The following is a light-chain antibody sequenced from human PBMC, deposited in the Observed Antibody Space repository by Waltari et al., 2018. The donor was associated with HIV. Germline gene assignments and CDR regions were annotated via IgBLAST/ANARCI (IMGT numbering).Light chain of an antibody. Sequence: QSVLTQPPSVSGAPGQRVTISCPGSSSTIGAGSDVHWYQHFPGTAPKLLIFGDSNRPSGVPDRFSGSKSGTSASLAITGLQAEDEADYYCQSYDTGLVFGGGTKLTVL. CDR3: QSYDTGLV. J-gene: IGLJ2*01. CDR1: SSTIGAGSD. V-gene: IGLV1-40*01. CDR2: GDS.